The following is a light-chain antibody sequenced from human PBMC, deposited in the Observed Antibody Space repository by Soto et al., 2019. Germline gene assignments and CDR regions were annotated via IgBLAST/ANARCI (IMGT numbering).Light chain of an antibody. CDR2: GAS. V-gene: IGKV3-20*01. CDR1: QSVSSSY. Sequence: IVLTQSPGSLSLSLGERATLSCRASQSVSSSYLAWYQHKPGQALRLLIYGASNRAPGIPDRFSGSGSGTDFTLTISRLEPEDFAVFYCQQYGSLPPTFGQGTKVDIK. J-gene: IGKJ1*01. CDR3: QQYGSLPPT.